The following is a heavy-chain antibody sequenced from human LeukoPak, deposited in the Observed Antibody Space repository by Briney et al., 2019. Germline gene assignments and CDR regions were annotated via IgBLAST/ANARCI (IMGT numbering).Heavy chain of an antibody. CDR2: LYRGGST. D-gene: IGHD4-17*01. V-gene: IGHV3-53*01. J-gene: IGHJ4*02. CDR3: ARGFANGDYTLDY. Sequence: GGSLRLSCAASGLTVSRNYMNWVRQAPGKGLEWVSVLYRGGSTYYADSVEGRFTISRDNSKNTLSLQMNSLRADDTAVYYCARGFANGDYTLDYWGQGTLVTVSS. CDR1: GLTVSRNY.